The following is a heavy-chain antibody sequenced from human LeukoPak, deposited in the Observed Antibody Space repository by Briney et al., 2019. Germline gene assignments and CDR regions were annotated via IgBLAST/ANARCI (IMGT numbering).Heavy chain of an antibody. J-gene: IGHJ4*02. CDR3: ARSNSYGRRGFDY. V-gene: IGHV3-66*01. D-gene: IGHD5-18*01. CDR2: IYSGGST. CDR1: GFTVSSNY. Sequence: GGSLRLSCAASGFTVSSNYMSWVRQAPGKGLEWVSVIYSGGSTYYADSVKGRFTISRDNSKNTLYLQMNRRRAEDTAVYYCARSNSYGRRGFDYWGQGTLVTVSS.